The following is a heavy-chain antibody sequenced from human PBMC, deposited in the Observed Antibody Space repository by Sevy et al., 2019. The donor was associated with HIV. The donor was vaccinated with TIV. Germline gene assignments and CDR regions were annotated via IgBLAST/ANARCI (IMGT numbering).Heavy chain of an antibody. J-gene: IGHJ4*02. CDR2: TRNKADGYTT. CDR3: ATHAGIAAAGRVFDY. Sequence: GGSLRLSCVASGFTFSDHYMEWVRQAPGKGLEWVGRTRNKADGYTTEYAASVKGRFTISGDESKNSLYVQVNGLKAEDMAVYYCATHAGIAAAGRVFDYWGQGTLVTVSS. V-gene: IGHV3-72*01. D-gene: IGHD6-13*01. CDR1: GFTFSDHY.